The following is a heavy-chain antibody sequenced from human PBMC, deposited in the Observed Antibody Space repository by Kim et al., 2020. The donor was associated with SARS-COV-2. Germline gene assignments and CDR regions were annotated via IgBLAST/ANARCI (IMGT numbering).Heavy chain of an antibody. Sequence: SETLSLTCTVSGGSISSYYWSWIRQPPGKGLEWIGYIYYSGSTNYNPSLKSRVTISVDTSKNQFSLKLSSVTAADTAVYYCARLYSSYGLRVAWFDPWGQGTLVTVSS. CDR1: GGSISSYY. J-gene: IGHJ5*02. V-gene: IGHV4-59*08. D-gene: IGHD6-19*01. CDR2: IYYSGST. CDR3: ARLYSSYGLRVAWFDP.